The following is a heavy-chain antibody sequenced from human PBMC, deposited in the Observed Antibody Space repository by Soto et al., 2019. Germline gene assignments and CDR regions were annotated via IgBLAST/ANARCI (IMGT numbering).Heavy chain of an antibody. CDR3: AKDGVRAATPVYFDS. CDR1: GFTFSTYA. J-gene: IGHJ4*02. V-gene: IGHV3-23*01. CDR2: ISGSGGST. Sequence: GGSLRLSCAASGFTFSTYAMSWVRQAPGTGLEWVSAISGSGGSTYYADSVKGRFTISRDNSRNTLDLQMNSLRAEDTAVYYCAKDGVRAATPVYFDSWGQGTLVTVSS. D-gene: IGHD2-15*01.